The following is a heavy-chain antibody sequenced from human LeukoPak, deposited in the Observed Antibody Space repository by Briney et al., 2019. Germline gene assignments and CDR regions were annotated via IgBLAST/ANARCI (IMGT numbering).Heavy chain of an antibody. CDR2: IYYSGST. CDR3: ARHYYDSSGYYIFDY. Sequence: PSETLSLTCTVSGGSVSVYYWSWIRQPPGKGLEWIGYIYYSGSTNYNPSLNSRVTISVDTSKNQFSLKLSSVTAADTAVYYCARHYYDSSGYYIFDYWGQGTLVTVSS. D-gene: IGHD3-22*01. J-gene: IGHJ4*02. CDR1: GGSVSVYY. V-gene: IGHV4-59*02.